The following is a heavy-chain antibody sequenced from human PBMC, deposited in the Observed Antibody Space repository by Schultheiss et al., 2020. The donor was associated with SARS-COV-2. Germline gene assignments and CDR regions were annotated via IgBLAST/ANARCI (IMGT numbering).Heavy chain of an antibody. CDR1: GGSISSGSYY. Sequence: GSLRLSCTVSGGSISSGSYYWSWIRQPPGKGLEWIAYIHFSGTTNYNPSLKSRVTISLDTSKNQFSLKLSSVTAADTAVYYCARAQWLRGDFDYWGQGTLVTVSS. V-gene: IGHV4-61*01. CDR2: IHFSGTT. J-gene: IGHJ4*02. D-gene: IGHD5-12*01. CDR3: ARAQWLRGDFDY.